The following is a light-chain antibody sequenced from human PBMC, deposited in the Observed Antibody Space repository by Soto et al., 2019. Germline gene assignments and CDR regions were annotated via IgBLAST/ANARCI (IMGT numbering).Light chain of an antibody. CDR2: EVR. Sequence: QSALTQPASVSGSPGQSITISCTGTSSDIGGYNYVSWYQQHPGKAPKLLIYEVRNRPSGVSDRSSGSKSGNTASLTISGLQTEDEADYYCSSYTTSTSLVFGGGTKVTVL. CDR3: SSYTTSTSLV. V-gene: IGLV2-14*01. CDR1: SSDIGGYNY. J-gene: IGLJ3*02.